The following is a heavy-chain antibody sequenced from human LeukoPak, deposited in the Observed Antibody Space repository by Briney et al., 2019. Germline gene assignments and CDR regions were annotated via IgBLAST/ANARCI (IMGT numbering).Heavy chain of an antibody. J-gene: IGHJ4*02. CDR2: IFFSGSA. Sequence: SETLSLTCTVSGGSISSYYWSWIRQPPGKGLEWIGYIFFSGSAIYNPSLKSRVTVSVDTSKNQFSLKLNSVTAADTAVYYCAGTNGDYVFDYWGQGTLVTVSS. CDR3: AGTNGDYVFDY. D-gene: IGHD4-17*01. V-gene: IGHV4-59*08. CDR1: GGSISSYY.